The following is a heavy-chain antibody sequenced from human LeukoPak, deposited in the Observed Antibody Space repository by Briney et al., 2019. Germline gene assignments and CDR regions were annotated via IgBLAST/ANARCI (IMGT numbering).Heavy chain of an antibody. CDR2: IYSVGTT. Sequence: GGSLRLSCAASGFTVSSVYMSWVRQAPGKGLEWVSLIYSVGTTYYADSVKGRFIISRDDSKNTLCLQMNSLRAEDTAVYYCARGQPYYYDSRGYSVPYDWGQGTLVTVSS. CDR3: ARGQPYYYDSRGYSVPYD. V-gene: IGHV3-53*01. D-gene: IGHD3-22*01. CDR1: GFTVSSVY. J-gene: IGHJ4*02.